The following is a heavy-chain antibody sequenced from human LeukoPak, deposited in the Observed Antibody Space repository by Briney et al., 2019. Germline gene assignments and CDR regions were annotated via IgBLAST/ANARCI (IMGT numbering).Heavy chain of an antibody. CDR3: ARETRSVTIFGVVIIEYYFDY. CDR2: IIPIFGTA. Sequence: SVKVSCKASGGTFSSYAISWVRQAPGQGLEWMGGIIPIFGTANYAQKFQGRVTITTDESTSTAYMELSSLRSEDTAVYYCARETRSVTIFGVVIIEYYFDYWGQGTLVTVSS. J-gene: IGHJ4*02. D-gene: IGHD3-3*01. V-gene: IGHV1-69*05. CDR1: GGTFSSYA.